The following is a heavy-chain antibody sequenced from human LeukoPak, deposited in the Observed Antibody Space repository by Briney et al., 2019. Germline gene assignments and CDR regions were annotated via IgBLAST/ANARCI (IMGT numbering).Heavy chain of an antibody. CDR2: ISTTGST. CDR3: AREVEMATQFDY. CDR1: GGSISTHY. D-gene: IGHD5-24*01. J-gene: IGHJ4*02. Sequence: SETLSLTCTVSGGSISTHYWSWIRQPAGKGLEWIGRISTTGSTNYNPSLKSRVTMSVDTSKNQFSLKLSSVTAADTAVYYCAREVEMATQFDYWGQGTLVTVSS. V-gene: IGHV4-4*07.